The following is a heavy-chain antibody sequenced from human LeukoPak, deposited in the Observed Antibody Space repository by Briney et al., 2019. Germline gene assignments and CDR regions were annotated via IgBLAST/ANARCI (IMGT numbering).Heavy chain of an antibody. V-gene: IGHV4-34*01. CDR2: INHSGST. CDR1: GGSFSGYY. J-gene: IGHJ5*02. CDR3: ARGIAARLFYNWFDP. D-gene: IGHD6-6*01. Sequence: SETLSLTCAVYGGSFSGYYWSWIRQPPGKGLEWIGEINHSGSTNYNPSLKSRVTISVDTSKNQFSLKLSSVTAADTTVYYCARGIAARLFYNWFDPWGQGTLVTVSS.